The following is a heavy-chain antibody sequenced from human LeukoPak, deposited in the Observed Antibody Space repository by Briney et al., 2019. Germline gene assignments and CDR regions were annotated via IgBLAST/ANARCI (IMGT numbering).Heavy chain of an antibody. Sequence: GGSLRLSCVASGFTFTNYAMSWVRQPPGKGLEWVSYISSSGSTIYYADSVKGRFTISRDNAKNSLYLQMNSLRAEDTAVYYCASRRELSAFDIWGQGTMVTVSS. CDR2: ISSSGSTI. V-gene: IGHV3-11*04. D-gene: IGHD3-10*01. CDR3: ASRRELSAFDI. J-gene: IGHJ3*02. CDR1: GFTFTNYA.